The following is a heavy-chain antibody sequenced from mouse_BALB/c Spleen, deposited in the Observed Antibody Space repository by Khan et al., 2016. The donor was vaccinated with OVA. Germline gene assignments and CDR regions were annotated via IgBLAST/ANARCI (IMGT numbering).Heavy chain of an antibody. CDR1: GYSITSGYA. Sequence: EVQLQESGPGLVKPSQSLSLTCTVTGYSITSGYAWNWIRQFPGNKLEWMGYMSYSGVTGYTPSITSRISITRDKSKKQFFMQLNSVTTEDTATYYCARGNYYGYYFDYWGQGTTLTVSS. V-gene: IGHV3-2*02. J-gene: IGHJ2*01. CDR2: MSYSGVT. D-gene: IGHD1-1*01. CDR3: ARGNYYGYYFDY.